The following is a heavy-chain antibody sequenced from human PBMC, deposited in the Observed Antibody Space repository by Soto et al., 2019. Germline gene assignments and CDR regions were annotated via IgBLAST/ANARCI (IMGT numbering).Heavy chain of an antibody. D-gene: IGHD3-16*01. J-gene: IGHJ4*02. CDR2: IDAGSANA. CDR1: GYTFTGYA. CDR3: ATGVGGYIYVLARN. Sequence: VKRAWKTSGYTFTGYAGHWVSQTQRQRLQWIGWIDAGSANANYAHKFQERVTISRDMSTSTAYMELRSLRPEDTAVDYCATGVGGYIYVLARNWGPGTLVTVSS. V-gene: IGHV1-58*01.